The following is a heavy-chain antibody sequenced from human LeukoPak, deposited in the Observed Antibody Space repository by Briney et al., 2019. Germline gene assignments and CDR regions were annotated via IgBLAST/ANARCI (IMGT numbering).Heavy chain of an antibody. V-gene: IGHV1-46*01. CDR1: GYTFASYY. Sequence: ASVKVSCKASGYTFASYYMHWVRQAPGQGLEWMGIINPSGGSTSYAQKFQGRVTMTRDTSTSTVYMELSSLRSEDTAVYYCARVGYCSGDSCYNDYWGQGTLVTVSS. CDR3: ARVGYCSGDSCYNDY. J-gene: IGHJ4*02. CDR2: INPSGGST. D-gene: IGHD2-15*01.